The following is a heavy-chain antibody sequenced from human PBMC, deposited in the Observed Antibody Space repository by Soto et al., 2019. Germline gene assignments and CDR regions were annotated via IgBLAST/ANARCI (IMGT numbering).Heavy chain of an antibody. CDR3: AKDKEDDFWSGYFARADYYYYSYMDV. Sequence: PGGSLRLSCAASGFTFSSYGMHWVRQAPGKGLEWVAVISYDGSNKYYADSVKGRFTISRDNSKNTLYLQMNSLRAEDTAVYYCAKDKEDDFWSGYFARADYYYYSYMDVWGKGTTVTVSS. J-gene: IGHJ6*03. V-gene: IGHV3-30*18. CDR2: ISYDGSNK. D-gene: IGHD3-3*01. CDR1: GFTFSSYG.